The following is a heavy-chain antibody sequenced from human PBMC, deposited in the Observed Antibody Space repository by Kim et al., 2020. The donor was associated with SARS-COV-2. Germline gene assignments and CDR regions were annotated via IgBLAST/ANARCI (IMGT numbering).Heavy chain of an antibody. Sequence: ASVKVSCKASGYTFTGYYMHWVRQAPGQGLEWMGWINPNSGGTNYAQKFQGRVTMTRDTSISTAYMELSRLRSDDTAVYYCARFSGWDYYYYYYGMDVWGQGTTVTVSS. D-gene: IGHD6-19*01. CDR3: ARFSGWDYYYYYYGMDV. CDR2: INPNSGGT. CDR1: GYTFTGYY. J-gene: IGHJ6*02. V-gene: IGHV1-2*02.